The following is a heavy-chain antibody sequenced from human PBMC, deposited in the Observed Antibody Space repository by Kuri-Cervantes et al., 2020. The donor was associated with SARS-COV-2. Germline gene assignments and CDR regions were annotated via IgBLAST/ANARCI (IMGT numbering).Heavy chain of an antibody. Sequence: GESLKISCAASGFTFSSYSMNWVRQAPGKGLKWVSYISSSSSTIYYADSVKGRFIISRDNAKNSLYLQMNSLRVEDTALYYCARAYGDYVFREGLDSWGQGTLVTVSS. D-gene: IGHD4-17*01. CDR1: GFTFSSYS. V-gene: IGHV3-48*04. J-gene: IGHJ4*02. CDR2: ISSSSSTI. CDR3: ARAYGDYVFREGLDS.